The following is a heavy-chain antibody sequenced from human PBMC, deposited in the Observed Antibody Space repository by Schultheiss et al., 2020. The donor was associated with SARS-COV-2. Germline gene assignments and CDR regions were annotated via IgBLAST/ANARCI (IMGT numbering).Heavy chain of an antibody. D-gene: IGHD4-17*01. J-gene: IGHJ4*02. Sequence: GESLKISCAASGFTFSSYSMNWVRQAPGKGLEWVSSISGGSTYYADSRKGRFTISRDNSKNTLYLQMNSLRAEDTAVYYCARESPVTMTTVTDFDYWGQGTLVTVSS. V-gene: IGHV3-38-3*01. CDR3: ARESPVTMTTVTDFDY. CDR1: GFTFSSYS. CDR2: ISGGST.